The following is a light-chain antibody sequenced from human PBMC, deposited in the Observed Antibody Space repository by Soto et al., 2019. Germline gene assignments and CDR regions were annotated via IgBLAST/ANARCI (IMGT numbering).Light chain of an antibody. CDR2: STS. CDR3: QQLNSYPFT. CDR1: QGIGKY. Sequence: DIQMTQSPSSLSASVGDRVTITCRASQGIGKYLAWFQQRPGKAPKSLIYSTSTLQTGGPSRFSGSGSGTDFTFTISSLQPEDVATYYCQQLNSYPFTFGPGTKVTLK. V-gene: IGKV1-16*01. J-gene: IGKJ3*01.